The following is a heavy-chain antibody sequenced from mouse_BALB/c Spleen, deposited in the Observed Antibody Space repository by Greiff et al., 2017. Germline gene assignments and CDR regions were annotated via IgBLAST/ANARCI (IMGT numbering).Heavy chain of an antibody. J-gene: IGHJ3*01. V-gene: IGHV3-2*02. CDR2: ISYSGST. Sequence: EVKLQESGPGLVKPSQSLSLTCTVTGYSITSNYAWNWIRQFPGNKLEWLGYISYSGSTSYNPSLKSRIAITRDTSKNQFFLQLNSVTTEDTATYYCAGGIAYWGQGTLVTVSA. CDR3: AGGIAY. CDR1: GYSITSNYA.